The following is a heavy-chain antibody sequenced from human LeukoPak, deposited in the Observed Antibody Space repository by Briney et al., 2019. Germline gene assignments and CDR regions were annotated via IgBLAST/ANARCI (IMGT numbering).Heavy chain of an antibody. CDR3: ARVAAEVVGVPGAIGFGWLRRDYYYTDV. V-gene: IGHV1-18*01. Sequence: ASVKVSCKASGYTFTSYGISWVRQAPGQGLEWMGWINAYNGNTNYAQKLQGRVTMTTDTSTSTAYMELSSLRSENTAVYYCARVAAEVVGVPGAIGFGWLRRDYYYTDVWGKGTTVIVSS. J-gene: IGHJ6*03. D-gene: IGHD2-2*02. CDR1: GYTFTSYG. CDR2: INAYNGNT.